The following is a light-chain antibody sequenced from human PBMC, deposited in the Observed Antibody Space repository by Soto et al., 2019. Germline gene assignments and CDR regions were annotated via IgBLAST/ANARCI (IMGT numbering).Light chain of an antibody. Sequence: QSVLAQPASGCGAPGQRFTISWSGSISNIGSNYVYWYQQLPGTAPKLLIYSNNQRPSGVPDRFSGSKSCTSASLAISGLRSEDEADYYCAAWDDSLSGQVFGTGTTVTVL. J-gene: IGLJ1*01. CDR3: AAWDDSLSGQV. V-gene: IGLV1-47*02. CDR1: ISNIGSNY. CDR2: SNN.